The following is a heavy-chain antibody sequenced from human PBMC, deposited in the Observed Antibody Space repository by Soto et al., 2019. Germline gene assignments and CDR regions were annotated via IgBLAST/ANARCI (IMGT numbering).Heavy chain of an antibody. V-gene: IGHV4-59*01. CDR2: IYYSGST. J-gene: IGHJ3*02. CDR1: GGSISSYH. CDR3: ARFWAAGYAFDI. D-gene: IGHD6-13*01. Sequence: PSETLSLTCTVSGGSISSYHWSWIRQPPGKGLEWIGYIYYSGSTNYNPSLKSRVTISVDTSKNQFSLKLSSVTAADTAVYYCARFWAAGYAFDIWGQGTMVTVSS.